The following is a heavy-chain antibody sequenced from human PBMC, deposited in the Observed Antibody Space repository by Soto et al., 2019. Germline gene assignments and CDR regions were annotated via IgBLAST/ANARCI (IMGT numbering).Heavy chain of an antibody. CDR1: GGSISSSSYY. V-gene: IGHV4-39*01. CDR3: ARLPLWFGREKDY. Sequence: QLQLQESGPGLVKPSETLSLTCTVSGGSISSSSYYWGWIRQPPGKGLEWIGSIYYSGSTYYNPSLKSRVTLSVDTSKNQFSLKLSSVTAADTAVYYCARLPLWFGREKDYWGQGTLVTVSS. J-gene: IGHJ4*02. CDR2: IYYSGST. D-gene: IGHD3-10*01.